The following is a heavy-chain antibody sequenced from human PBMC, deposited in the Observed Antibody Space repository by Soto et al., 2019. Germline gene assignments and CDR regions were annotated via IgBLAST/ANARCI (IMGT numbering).Heavy chain of an antibody. J-gene: IGHJ4*02. V-gene: IGHV1-8*01. CDR1: GYTFTPHD. CDR2: MNPNSGYI. CDR3: ARGLYCSGGTCCDS. Sequence: QVQLVQSGAEVKRPGASVKVSCKASGYTFTPHDINWVRQATGQGLEWMGRMNPNSGYIDFAQRFQGRLTMTTNTSISTAYMELSSLRSEDTAIYYCARGLYCSGGTCCDSWGQGTLVIVSS. D-gene: IGHD2-15*01.